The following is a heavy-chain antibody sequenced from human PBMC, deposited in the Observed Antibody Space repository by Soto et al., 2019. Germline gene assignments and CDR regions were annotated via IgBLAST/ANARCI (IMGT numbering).Heavy chain of an antibody. Sequence: QVQLVQSGAEVRKPGSSVKVSCKASGGTFSRHAISWVRQAPGQGLEWMGGIIPIFGTANHAQKFQGRVTIIADESTSTVYMELSSLRSEDTAMYYCARGRSSGWYDYWGQGTLVTVSS. J-gene: IGHJ4*02. D-gene: IGHD6-19*01. V-gene: IGHV1-69*01. CDR1: GGTFSRHA. CDR3: ARGRSSGWYDY. CDR2: IIPIFGTA.